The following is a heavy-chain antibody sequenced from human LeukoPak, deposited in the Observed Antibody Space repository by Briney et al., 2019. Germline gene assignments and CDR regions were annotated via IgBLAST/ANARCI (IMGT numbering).Heavy chain of an antibody. J-gene: IGHJ4*02. CDR1: GYTFTGYY. CDR2: INPSGGST. Sequence: ASVKVSCKASGYTFTGYYMHWVRQAPGQGLEWMGIINPSGGSTSYAQKFQGRVTMTRDTSTSTVYMELSSLRSEDTAVYYCARDWNFWSGYYHFDYWGQGTLVTVSS. D-gene: IGHD3-3*01. CDR3: ARDWNFWSGYYHFDY. V-gene: IGHV1-46*01.